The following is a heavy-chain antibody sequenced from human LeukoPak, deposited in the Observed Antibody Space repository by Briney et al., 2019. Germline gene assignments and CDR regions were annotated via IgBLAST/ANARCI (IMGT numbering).Heavy chain of an antibody. J-gene: IGHJ4*02. CDR2: IYWNDDK. CDR3: AHRLPQWERNLWGTTKLPYYFDY. CDR1: GFSLSTSGVG. V-gene: IGHV2-5*01. Sequence: SGPTLVNPTQTLTLTCTFSGFSLSTSGVGVGWIRQPPGKALEWLALIYWNDDKRYSPSLKSRLTITKDTSKNQVVLTMTNMDPVDTATYYCAHRLPQWERNLWGTTKLPYYFDYWGQGTLVTVSS. D-gene: IGHD3-16*01.